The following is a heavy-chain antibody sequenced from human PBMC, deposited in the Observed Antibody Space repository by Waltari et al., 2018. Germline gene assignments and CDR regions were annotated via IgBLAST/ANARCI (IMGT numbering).Heavy chain of an antibody. CDR3: ATQYSSSSGGYYYYYMDV. D-gene: IGHD6-6*01. Sequence: QVQLQQWGAGLLKPSETLSLTCAVYGGSFSGYYWSWIRQPPGKGLEWIGEINHSGTTDYIPSFKSRVTISVDTSKNQFSLELSSVTAADTAVYYCATQYSSSSGGYYYYYMDVWGKGTTVTVSS. V-gene: IGHV4-34*01. CDR1: GGSFSGYY. CDR2: INHSGTT. J-gene: IGHJ6*03.